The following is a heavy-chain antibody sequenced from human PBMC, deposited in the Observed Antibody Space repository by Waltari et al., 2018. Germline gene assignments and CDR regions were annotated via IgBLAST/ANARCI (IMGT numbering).Heavy chain of an antibody. D-gene: IGHD3-3*01. J-gene: IGHJ6*02. Sequence: QVQLQESGPGLVKPSETLSLTCAVSGYSISRGYYWGWIRQPPGKGLEWIGSIYHSGSTYYNPSLKSRVTISVDTSKNQFSLKLSSVTAADTAVYYCASFEGSGYYYYGMDVWGQGTTVTVSS. V-gene: IGHV4-38-2*01. CDR2: IYHSGST. CDR3: ASFEGSGYYYYGMDV. CDR1: GYSISRGYY.